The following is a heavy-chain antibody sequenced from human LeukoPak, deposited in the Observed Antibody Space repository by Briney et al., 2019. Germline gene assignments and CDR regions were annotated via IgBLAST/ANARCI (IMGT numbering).Heavy chain of an antibody. CDR1: GFTFSSYG. V-gene: IGHV3-30*03. D-gene: IGHD6-19*01. Sequence: GGSLRLSCAASGFTFSSYGMHWVRQAPGKGLGWVAIISYDGSNKYYADAVKGRFTISRDNSKNTLYLQMNSLRAEDTAVYYCAREVAGTGDYWGQGTLVTVSS. J-gene: IGHJ4*02. CDR2: ISYDGSNK. CDR3: AREVAGTGDY.